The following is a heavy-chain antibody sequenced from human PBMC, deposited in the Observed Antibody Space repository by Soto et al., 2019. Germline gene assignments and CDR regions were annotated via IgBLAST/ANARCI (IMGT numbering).Heavy chain of an antibody. Sequence: QVQLVQSGAEVKKPGASVKVSCKASGYTFTSYGISWVRQAPGQGLEWMGWISAYNGNTNYAQKLQGRVTMTTDTSTSTAYRELRSLRSDDTAVYYCARDPSAGGITMIVVGDAFDIWGQGTMVTVSS. CDR3: ARDPSAGGITMIVVGDAFDI. V-gene: IGHV1-18*01. D-gene: IGHD3-22*01. CDR2: ISAYNGNT. CDR1: GYTFTSYG. J-gene: IGHJ3*02.